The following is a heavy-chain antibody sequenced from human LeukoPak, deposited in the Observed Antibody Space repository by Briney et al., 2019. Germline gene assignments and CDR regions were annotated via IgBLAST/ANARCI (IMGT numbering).Heavy chain of an antibody. J-gene: IGHJ4*02. V-gene: IGHV3-21*01. CDR2: ISSSSSYI. D-gene: IGHD6-19*01. Sequence: GGSLRLSCAASGFTFSSYSMNWVRQAPGKGLEWVSSISSSSSYIYYADSVKGRFTISRDNAKNSLYLQMNSLRAEDTAVYYCATLVAAYSGVDYWGQGTLVTVSS. CDR3: ATLVAAYSGVDY. CDR1: GFTFSSYS.